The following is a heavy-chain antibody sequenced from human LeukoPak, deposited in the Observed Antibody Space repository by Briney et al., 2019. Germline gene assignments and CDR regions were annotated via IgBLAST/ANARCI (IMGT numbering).Heavy chain of an antibody. J-gene: IGHJ1*01. CDR1: GGSISSDY. CDR2: IYYSGST. CDR3: GSQFYDSSGYYFQH. V-gene: IGHV4-59*08. D-gene: IGHD3-22*01. Sequence: PSETLSLTCTVSGGSISSDYWSWIRQPPGKGLEWIGYIYYSGSTNYNPSLKSRVTISVDTSKDQFSLKLSSVTAADTAVYYCGSQFYDSSGYYFQHWGQGTLVTVSS.